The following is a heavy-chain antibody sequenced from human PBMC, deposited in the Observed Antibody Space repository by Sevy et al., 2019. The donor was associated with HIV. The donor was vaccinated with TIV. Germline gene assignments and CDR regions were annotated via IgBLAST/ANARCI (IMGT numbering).Heavy chain of an antibody. CDR2: IYSGGGT. V-gene: IGHV3-66*02. D-gene: IGHD2-2*01. J-gene: IGHJ4*02. CDR1: GFTVSSNY. CDR3: ARDGGYRLD. Sequence: GVSLRLSCAASGFTVSSNYMSWVRQAPGKGLDWVSLIYSGGGTDYADSVKGRFTISRDSSKNTLYLQMNSLRTEDTAVYYCARDGGYRLDWGQGTLVTVSS.